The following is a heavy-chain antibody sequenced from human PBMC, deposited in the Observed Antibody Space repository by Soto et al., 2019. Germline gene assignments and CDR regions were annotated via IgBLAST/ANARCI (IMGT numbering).Heavy chain of an antibody. CDR3: ARLVYDTRLNYMYFDF. V-gene: IGHV4-4*02. CDR2: IFHDGTA. Sequence: PSETLSLTCAVSGVSISSGNWWTWVRQTPQRGLEYIGEIFHDGTANYYPSFERRVAISVDTSKNQFSLKLTSVTAVDTAIYFCARLVYDTRLNYMYFDFWGQGALVTSPQ. J-gene: IGHJ4*02. CDR1: GVSISSGNW. D-gene: IGHD3-10*01.